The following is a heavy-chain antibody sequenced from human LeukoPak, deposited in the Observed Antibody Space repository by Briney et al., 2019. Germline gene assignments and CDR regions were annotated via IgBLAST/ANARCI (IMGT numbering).Heavy chain of an antibody. D-gene: IGHD3-22*01. J-gene: IGHJ3*02. CDR1: GGSISSGGYS. CDR2: IYHSGST. CDR3: ARDSSGFDAFDI. Sequence: PSQTLSLTCAVSGGSISSGGYSWSWIRQPPGQGLEWIGYIYHSGSTYYNPSLKSRVTISVDRSKNQFSLKLSSVTAADTAVYYCARDSSGFDAFDIWGQGTMVTVSS. V-gene: IGHV4-30-2*01.